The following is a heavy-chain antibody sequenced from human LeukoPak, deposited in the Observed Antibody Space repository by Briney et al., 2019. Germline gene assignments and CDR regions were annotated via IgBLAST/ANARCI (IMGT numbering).Heavy chain of an antibody. J-gene: IGHJ4*02. V-gene: IGHV3-15*01. CDR1: GFTFSNTW. D-gene: IGHD6-25*01. CDR3: TTAAALG. CDR2: IKSETDGGTT. Sequence: GGSLRLSCAASGFTFSNTWMSWVRQAPGKGLEWVGRIKSETDGGTTDYAAPVKGRFVISRDDSKNMLYLQMSGLKIEDTAVYYCTTAAALGWGQGTLVTVSS.